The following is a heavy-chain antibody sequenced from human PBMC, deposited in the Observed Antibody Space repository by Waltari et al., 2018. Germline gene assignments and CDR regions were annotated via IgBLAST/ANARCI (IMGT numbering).Heavy chain of an antibody. J-gene: IGHJ5*02. CDR1: VGSISGFY. CDR3: ERGGGGDWEWFDP. V-gene: IGHV4-59*01. Sequence: QVQLQESGPSLLNPSETLSLICTVSVGSISGFYWSWVRQPPGKGLDWIGYIYYTGSTNFNPSLKGRVTRSVDTSKNQFSLKLRSVTAADTAFYYCERGGGGDWEWFDPWGQGTLVTVSS. CDR2: IYYTGST. D-gene: IGHD2-21*02.